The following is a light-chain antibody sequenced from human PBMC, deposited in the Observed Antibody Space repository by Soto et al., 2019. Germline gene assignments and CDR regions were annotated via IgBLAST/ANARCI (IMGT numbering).Light chain of an antibody. CDR3: QQYIDSSGA. J-gene: IGKJ1*01. Sequence: DIQVTQSPSTLYASVGDRVTITCGASQSIGTWLAWYQQKSGKAPKLLVFGASTLESGVPSRFSGSGAGTDVTLTISSLQPNHFATCHCQQYIDSSGAFGQGTRVEIK. CDR1: QSIGTW. V-gene: IGKV1-5*01. CDR2: GAS.